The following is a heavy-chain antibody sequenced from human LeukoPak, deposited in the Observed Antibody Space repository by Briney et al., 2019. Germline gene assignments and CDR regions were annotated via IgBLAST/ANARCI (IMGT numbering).Heavy chain of an antibody. J-gene: IGHJ4*02. CDR1: RGTFNNHT. Sequence: SVKVSCKASRGTFNNHTVTWVRQAPGQGLEWMGRIVPFPGIVNYAQRFQGRVTITADRSTSTGYMELTSLRSDDTAMYYCATEAAAAVRVGDYWGQGTLVTVS. CDR2: IVPFPGIV. V-gene: IGHV1-69*04. D-gene: IGHD2-2*01. CDR3: ATEAAAAVRVGDY.